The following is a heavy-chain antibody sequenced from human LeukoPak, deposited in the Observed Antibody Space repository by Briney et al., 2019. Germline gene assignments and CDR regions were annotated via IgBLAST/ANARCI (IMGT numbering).Heavy chain of an antibody. V-gene: IGHV3-33*01. J-gene: IGHJ6*03. CDR3: ARGNTAMVYYYYYYMDV. CDR1: GFTFSSYG. Sequence: GGPLRLSCAASGFTFSSYGMHWVRQAPGKGLEWVAVIWYDGSNKYYADSVKGRFTISRDNSKNTRYLQMNSLRAEDTAVYYCARGNTAMVYYYYYYMDVWGKGTTVTVSS. D-gene: IGHD5-18*01. CDR2: IWYDGSNK.